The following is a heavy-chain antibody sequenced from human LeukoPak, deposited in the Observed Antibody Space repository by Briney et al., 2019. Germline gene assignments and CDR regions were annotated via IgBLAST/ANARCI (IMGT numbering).Heavy chain of an antibody. V-gene: IGHV3-48*04. CDR3: ARDVNWGFDS. D-gene: IGHD7-27*01. Sequence: GGSLRLSCATSGFTFSDYPMNWVRQAPGKGLEWVSNIRGSGPGSGSGTYYADSVKGRFIISRDNAKDSVYLQMNSLRVEDSAFYYCARDVNWGFDSWGQGALVTVSS. CDR2: IRGSGPGSGSGT. CDR1: GFTFSDYP. J-gene: IGHJ4*02.